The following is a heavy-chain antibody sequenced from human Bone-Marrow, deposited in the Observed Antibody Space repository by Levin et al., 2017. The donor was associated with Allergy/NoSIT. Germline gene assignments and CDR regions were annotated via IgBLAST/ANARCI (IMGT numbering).Heavy chain of an antibody. CDR3: VRVAGIHGRSGRVDY. D-gene: IGHD2-15*01. CDR2: MNPDTGDT. Sequence: ASVKVSCKASGYTFINYDINWVRQATGQGLEWMGWMNPDTGDTAYAPKFQGRVTMTRNTFIGAAYMELSSLTSDDTALYYCVRVAGIHGRSGRVDYWGQGSLITVSS. V-gene: IGHV1-8*01. J-gene: IGHJ4*02. CDR1: GYTFINYD.